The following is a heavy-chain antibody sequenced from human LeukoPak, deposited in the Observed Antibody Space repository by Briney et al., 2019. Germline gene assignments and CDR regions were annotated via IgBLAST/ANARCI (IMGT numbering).Heavy chain of an antibody. J-gene: IGHJ4*02. CDR1: GYTFTGYY. CDR3: ARAGSSSRWVNDY. Sequence: GASVKVSCKASGYTFTGYYMHWVRQAAGQGLEWMGWINPNSGGTNYAQKFQGRVTMTRDTSISTAYMELSRLRSDDTAVFYCARAGSSSRWVNDYWGQGTPVTVSS. CDR2: INPNSGGT. V-gene: IGHV1-2*02. D-gene: IGHD6-13*01.